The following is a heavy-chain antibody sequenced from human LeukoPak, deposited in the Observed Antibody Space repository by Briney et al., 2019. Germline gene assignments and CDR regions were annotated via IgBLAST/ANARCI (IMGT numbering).Heavy chain of an antibody. D-gene: IGHD4-17*01. J-gene: IGHJ4*02. CDR3: ARDTDYGDSFDY. V-gene: IGHV3-53*01. CDR2: IYSGGST. Sequence: GGSLRLSCAASGFTVSSNYMSWVRQAPGKGLEWVSVIYSGGSTYYADSVKGRLTISRDNSKNTLYLQMNSLRAEDTAVYYCARDTDYGDSFDYWGQGTLVTVSS. CDR1: GFTVSSNY.